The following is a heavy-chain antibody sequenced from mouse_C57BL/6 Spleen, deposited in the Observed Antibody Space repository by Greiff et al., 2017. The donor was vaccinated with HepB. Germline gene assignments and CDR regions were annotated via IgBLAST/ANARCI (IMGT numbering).Heavy chain of an antibody. CDR3: ARSGTGTWDDYAMDY. CDR2: IYPRDGST. V-gene: IGHV1-85*01. Sequence: QVQLQQSGPELVKPGASVKLSCKASGYTFTSYDINWVKQRPGQGLEWIGWIYPRDGSTKYNEKFKGKATLTGDTSSSTAYMELHSLTSEDSAVYFCARSGTGTWDDYAMDYWGQGTSVTVSS. J-gene: IGHJ4*01. CDR1: GYTFTSYD. D-gene: IGHD4-1*01.